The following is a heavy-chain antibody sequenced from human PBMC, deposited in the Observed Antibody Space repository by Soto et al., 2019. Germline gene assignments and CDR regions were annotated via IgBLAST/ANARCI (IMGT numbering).Heavy chain of an antibody. CDR2: ISAYNGNT. CDR3: ARLAGYCSGGSCYSSEYFQH. J-gene: IGHJ1*01. V-gene: IGHV1-18*01. Sequence: ASVKVSCKASGYTFTSYGISWVRQAPGQGLEWMGWISAYNGNTNYAQKLQGRVTMTTDTSTSTAYMELRSLRSDDTAVYYCARLAGYCSGGSCYSSEYFQHWGQGTLVTVSS. CDR1: GYTFTSYG. D-gene: IGHD2-15*01.